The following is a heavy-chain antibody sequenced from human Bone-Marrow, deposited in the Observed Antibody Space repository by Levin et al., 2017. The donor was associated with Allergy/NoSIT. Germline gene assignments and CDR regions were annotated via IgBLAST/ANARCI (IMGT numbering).Heavy chain of an antibody. CDR3: ARHDHFVKPDYMDV. CDR2: IYYSGST. Sequence: SETLSLTCTVSGGSISSYYWSWIRQPPGKGLEWIGYIYYSGSTNYNPSLKSRVTISVDTSKNQFSLKLSSVTAADTAVYYCARHDHFVKPDYMDVWGKGTTVTVSS. J-gene: IGHJ6*03. CDR1: GGSISSYY. D-gene: IGHD1-14*01. V-gene: IGHV4-59*08.